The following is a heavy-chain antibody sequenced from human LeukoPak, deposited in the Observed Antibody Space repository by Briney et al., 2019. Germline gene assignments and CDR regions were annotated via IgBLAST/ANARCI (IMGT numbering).Heavy chain of an antibody. J-gene: IGHJ4*02. Sequence: GRSLRLSCAASGFTFSSYAMHWVRQAPGKGLEWVAVISYDGSNKYYADSVKGRFTISRDNSKNTLYLQMNSLRAEDTAVYYCARSEQQLYYFDYWGQGTLVTVSS. CDR3: ARSEQQLYYFDY. CDR1: GFTFSSYA. V-gene: IGHV3-30*04. CDR2: ISYDGSNK. D-gene: IGHD6-13*01.